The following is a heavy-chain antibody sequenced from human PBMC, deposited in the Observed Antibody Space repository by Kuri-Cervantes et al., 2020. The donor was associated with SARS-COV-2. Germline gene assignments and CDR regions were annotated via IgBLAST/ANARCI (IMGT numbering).Heavy chain of an antibody. CDR3: ARQLYYYDSRSNLRGFLDL. J-gene: IGHJ2*01. Sequence: SETLSLTCIVSGGSIASNSYYWGWIRQPPGKGLEWIGGIFYSGITYYNPSLKSRVTISVDTSKNQFSLRLTSVTAADTALYYCARQLYYYDSRSNLRGFLDLWGRGTLVTVSS. D-gene: IGHD3-22*01. CDR1: GGSIASNSYY. CDR2: IFYSGIT. V-gene: IGHV4-39*01.